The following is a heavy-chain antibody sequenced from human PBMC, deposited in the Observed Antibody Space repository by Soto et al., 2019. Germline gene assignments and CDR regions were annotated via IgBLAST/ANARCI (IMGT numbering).Heavy chain of an antibody. CDR3: ARRYGGNFDY. CDR2: VYYSGST. Sequence: QVQLQESGPGLVKPSETLSLTCTVSGGSISSYYWSWIRQPPGKGLEWIGYVYYSGSTNYNPSLKSRVTISVDPSTNQFSLKVRSVTAADTAVYYCARRYGGNFDYWGQGTLVTVSS. CDR1: GGSISSYY. V-gene: IGHV4-59*01. D-gene: IGHD1-26*01. J-gene: IGHJ4*02.